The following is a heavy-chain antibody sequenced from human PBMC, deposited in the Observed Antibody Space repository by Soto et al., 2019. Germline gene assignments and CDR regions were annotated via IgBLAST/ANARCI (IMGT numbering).Heavy chain of an antibody. J-gene: IGHJ6*03. CDR1: GFTFSSYA. D-gene: IGHD3-3*01. CDR2: ISGSGGST. Sequence: GGSLRLSCAASGFTFSSYAMSWVRQAPGKGLEWVSAISGSGGSTYYADSVKGRFTISRDNSKNTLYLQMNSLRAEDTAVYYCAKDHALRFLESNYYYYYYMDVWGKGTTVTVSS. V-gene: IGHV3-23*01. CDR3: AKDHALRFLESNYYYYYYMDV.